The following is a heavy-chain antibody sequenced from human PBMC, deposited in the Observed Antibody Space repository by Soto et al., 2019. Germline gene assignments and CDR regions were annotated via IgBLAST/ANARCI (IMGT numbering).Heavy chain of an antibody. Sequence: PSETLSLTCTVSGGSISSYYWSWIRQPPGKGLEWIGYIYYSGSTNYNPSLKSRVTISVDTSKNQFSLKLSSVTAADTAVYYCARCSYGDYVHFDYWGQGTLVTVSS. V-gene: IGHV4-59*01. J-gene: IGHJ4*02. CDR1: GGSISSYY. D-gene: IGHD4-17*01. CDR3: ARCSYGDYVHFDY. CDR2: IYYSGST.